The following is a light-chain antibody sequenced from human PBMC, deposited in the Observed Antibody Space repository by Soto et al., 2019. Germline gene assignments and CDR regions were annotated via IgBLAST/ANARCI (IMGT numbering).Light chain of an antibody. J-gene: IGLJ1*01. Sequence: QSVLTQPPSASGSPGQSVTISCTGTSSDVGAYDYVSWYQQHPGKAPKLMIYEINKRPSGVPDRFSGSKSGNTASLTVSGLQAEDEADYYCSSHTTTSSALQVFGTGTKVTVL. CDR2: EIN. V-gene: IGLV2-8*01. CDR3: SSHTTTSSALQV. CDR1: SSDVGAYDY.